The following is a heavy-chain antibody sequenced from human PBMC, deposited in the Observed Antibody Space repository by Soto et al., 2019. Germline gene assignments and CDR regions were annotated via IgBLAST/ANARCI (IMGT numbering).Heavy chain of an antibody. V-gene: IGHV3-30*18. D-gene: IGHD3-22*01. CDR3: AKDHYDTRGYYRFDS. Sequence: QVQLVESGGGVVQPGRSLRLSCAASGFTFSSYGIHWVRQAPGKGLEWVAVVSYDGSDKYYADSVKGRFTISRDNSKNTLYMQMNSLRVEDTAVYYCAKDHYDTRGYYRFDSWGQGTLVTVSS. CDR1: GFTFSSYG. CDR2: VSYDGSDK. J-gene: IGHJ4*02.